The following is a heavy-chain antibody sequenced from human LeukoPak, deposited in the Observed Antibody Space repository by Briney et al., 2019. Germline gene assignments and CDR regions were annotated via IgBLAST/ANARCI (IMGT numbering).Heavy chain of an antibody. J-gene: IGHJ5*02. Sequence: GGSLRLSCAASGFTFGDYGMSWDRQGPGKGLEWVSGINWNGDSTGYADSVKGRFTISRDNAKNTLYLQMNSLRAEDTALYYCARPGYSTDWGRFDPWGQGTLVTVSS. CDR1: GFTFGDYG. CDR2: INWNGDST. CDR3: ARPGYSTDWGRFDP. D-gene: IGHD6-19*01. V-gene: IGHV3-20*04.